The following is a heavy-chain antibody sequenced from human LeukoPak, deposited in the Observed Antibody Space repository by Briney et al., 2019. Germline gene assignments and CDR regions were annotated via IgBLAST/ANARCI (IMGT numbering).Heavy chain of an antibody. V-gene: IGHV3-49*03. D-gene: IGHD6-19*01. J-gene: IGHJ1*01. Sequence: PGGSLRLSCTASGFTFGDYAMSWFRQAPGKGLEWVGFIRSKAYGGTTEYAASVKGRFTISRDDSKSIAYLQMNSLKTEDTAVYYCTRGRWLGPEYFQHWGQGTLVTVSS. CDR1: GFTFGDYA. CDR3: TRGRWLGPEYFQH. CDR2: IRSKAYGGTT.